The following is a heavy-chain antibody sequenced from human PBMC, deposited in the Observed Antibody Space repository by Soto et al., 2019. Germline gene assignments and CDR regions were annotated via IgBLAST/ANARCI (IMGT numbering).Heavy chain of an antibody. V-gene: IGHV3-15*01. D-gene: IGHD6-13*01. CDR1: GFTFSNAW. CDR3: PTETKQQLGHDY. Sequence: EVQLVESGGGLVKPGGSLRLSCAASGFTFSNAWMSWVRQAPGKGLEWVGRIKSKTDGGTTDYAAPVKGRFTISRDDSKNTQYLQMNSLKTEDTAVYYCPTETKQQLGHDYWGQGTLVTVSS. J-gene: IGHJ4*02. CDR2: IKSKTDGGTT.